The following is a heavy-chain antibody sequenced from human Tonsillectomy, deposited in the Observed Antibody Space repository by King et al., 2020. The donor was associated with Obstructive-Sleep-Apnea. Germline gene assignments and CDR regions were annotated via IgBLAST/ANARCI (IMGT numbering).Heavy chain of an antibody. Sequence: VQLVESGGGVVQPGRSLRLSCAASGFTFSSYAMHWVRQAPGKGLEWVAVISYDGSNKYYADSVKGRFTISRDNSKNTLYLQMNSLRAEDTAVYYCANGALFDYVGGRHFDYWGQGTLVTVSS. J-gene: IGHJ4*02. CDR3: ANGALFDYVGGRHFDY. CDR2: ISYDGSNK. D-gene: IGHD3-16*01. V-gene: IGHV3-30*04. CDR1: GFTFSSYA.